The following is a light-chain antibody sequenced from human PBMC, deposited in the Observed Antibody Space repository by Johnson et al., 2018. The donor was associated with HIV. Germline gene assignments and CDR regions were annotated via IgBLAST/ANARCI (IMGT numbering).Light chain of an antibody. CDR2: DNS. CDR1: SSNIGNNF. J-gene: IGLJ1*01. CDR3: GTWDSSLRNGF. Sequence: QSVLTQPPSVSAAPGQRVTRSYSGSSSNIGNNFVSWFRQLPLRAPKVLIYDNSKRPSGIPDRFSGSKSGTSATLGITGLQTGDEADYYCGTWDSSLRNGFFGTGTKVTVL. V-gene: IGLV1-51*01.